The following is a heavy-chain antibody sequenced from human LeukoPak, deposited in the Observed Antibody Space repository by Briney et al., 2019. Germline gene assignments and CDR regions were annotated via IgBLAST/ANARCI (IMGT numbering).Heavy chain of an antibody. Sequence: PSETLSLTCTVSGGSISNNNFYWGWLRQSPGKGLEWIGIIYYSGITYYNPSLKSRVIMAVDTSKDQFSLQLNSVSAADTAVYYCARLWSSFDGFDIWGQGTMVTVSS. CDR3: ARLWSSFDGFDI. D-gene: IGHD3-3*01. CDR2: IYYSGIT. V-gene: IGHV4-39*01. CDR1: GGSISNNNFY. J-gene: IGHJ3*02.